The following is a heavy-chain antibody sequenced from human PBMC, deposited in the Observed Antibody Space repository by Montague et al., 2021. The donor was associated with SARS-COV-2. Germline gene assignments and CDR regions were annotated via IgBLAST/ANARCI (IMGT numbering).Heavy chain of an antibody. CDR1: GFTFDGYG. CDR2: ISRSGDST. CDR3: SRGGGMIRGVVDF. J-gene: IGHJ4*02. D-gene: IGHD3-10*01. V-gene: IGHV3-20*01. Sequence: SLRLSCAVSGFTFDGYGMNWVRQAPGKGLEWVSGISRSGDSTAYGDSVKGRFTISRDNAKNSLYLQMNSLRVEDTAFYHCSRGGGMIRGVVDFWGQGILVSVSS.